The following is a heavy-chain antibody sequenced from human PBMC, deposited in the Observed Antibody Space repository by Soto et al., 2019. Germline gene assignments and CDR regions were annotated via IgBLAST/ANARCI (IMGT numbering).Heavy chain of an antibody. CDR2: IYDSGST. J-gene: IGHJ6*02. D-gene: IGHD6-13*01. Sequence: KSSETLSLTCTVSGDSISSYYWSWIRQPPGKGLEWILYIYDSGSTNYKPSIKSRVTISVETYKNQFSLKLSSVTAADTAVYYCARVNRSWGQYYYYGMDXWGQVTSFPVS. CDR1: GDSISSYY. V-gene: IGHV4-59*01. CDR3: ARVNRSWGQYYYYGMDX.